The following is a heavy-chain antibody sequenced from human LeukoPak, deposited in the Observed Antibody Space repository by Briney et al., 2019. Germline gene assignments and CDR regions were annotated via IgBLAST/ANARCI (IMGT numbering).Heavy chain of an antibody. V-gene: IGHV3-21*01. J-gene: IGHJ5*02. Sequence: PGGSLRLSCAASGFTFSSYSMNWVRQAPGKGLDWVSSISSSSSYIYYADSVKGRFTISRDNAKNSLYLQMNSLRAEDTAVYYCAREVLGVYCSSTSCPRPWFDPWGQGTLVTVSS. CDR1: GFTFSSYS. CDR2: ISSSSSYI. CDR3: AREVLGVYCSSTSCPRPWFDP. D-gene: IGHD2-2*01.